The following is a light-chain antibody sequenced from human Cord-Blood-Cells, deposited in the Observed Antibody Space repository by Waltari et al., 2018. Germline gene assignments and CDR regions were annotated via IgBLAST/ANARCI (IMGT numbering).Light chain of an antibody. CDR2: DTS. CDR3: LLSYSGAWV. V-gene: IGLV7-46*01. Sequence: QAVVTQEPSLTVSPGGTVTLTCGSSTGAVTSGHYPYWFQQKPGHAPRTLIYDTSNKHSWTPARFSGSLLGGKAALPLSGAQPEDEAEYYCLLSYSGAWVFGGGTKLTVL. CDR1: TGAVTSGHY. J-gene: IGLJ3*02.